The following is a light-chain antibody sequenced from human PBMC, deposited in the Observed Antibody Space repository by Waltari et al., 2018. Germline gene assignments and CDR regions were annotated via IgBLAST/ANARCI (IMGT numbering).Light chain of an antibody. V-gene: IGKV4-1*01. CDR3: QQYYSTWT. CDR2: WTS. Sequence: DIVTTQSPDFLAVSLGERATINCKSIQSVLYSTNTQSYVAWYQQKPGQPPRLLIYWTSTVESGVPDRFSGSWSGTDFTRTISNLQAEDVAVYYCQQYYSTWTFGQGTKVEIK. J-gene: IGKJ1*01. CDR1: QSVLYSTNTQSY.